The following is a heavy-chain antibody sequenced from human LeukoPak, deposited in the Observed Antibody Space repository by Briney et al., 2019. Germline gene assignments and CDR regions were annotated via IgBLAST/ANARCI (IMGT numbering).Heavy chain of an antibody. J-gene: IGHJ4*02. CDR2: MNPNSGNT. CDR3: ARVGPTDCSSTSCSSSFDY. CDR1: GYTFTSYD. Sequence: ASVKVSCKASGYTFTSYDINWVRQATGQGLEWMGWMNPNSGNTGYAQKFQGRVTMARSTSISTAYMELSSLRSEDTAVYYCARVGPTDCSSTSCSSSFDYWGQGTLVTVSS. V-gene: IGHV1-8*01. D-gene: IGHD2-2*01.